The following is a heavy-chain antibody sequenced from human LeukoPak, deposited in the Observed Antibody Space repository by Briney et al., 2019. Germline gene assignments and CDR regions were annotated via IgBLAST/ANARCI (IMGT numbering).Heavy chain of an antibody. V-gene: IGHV1-2*02. D-gene: IGHD2-8*01. J-gene: IGHJ4*02. CDR3: AREGYCTDGVCYPFGY. CDR1: GYTFTGYY. CDR2: INPNSGGT. Sequence: GASVKVSCKASGYTFTGYYMHWVRQAPGQGLEWMGWINPNSGGTNYAQKFQGRVTMTRDTSISTAYMELSRLRSDDTAVYYCAREGYCTDGVCYPFGYWGQGTLVTVSS.